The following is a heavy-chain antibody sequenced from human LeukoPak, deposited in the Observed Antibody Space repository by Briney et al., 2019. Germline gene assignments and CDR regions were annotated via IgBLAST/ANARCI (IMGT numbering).Heavy chain of an antibody. CDR3: AKEYYDYGDHGTFDY. CDR1: GFTFDDYA. J-gene: IGHJ4*02. D-gene: IGHD4-17*01. CDR2: ISWNSGSI. Sequence: GGSLRLSCAASGFTFDDYAMHWVRQAPGKGLEWVSGISWNSGSIGYADSVKGRFTISRGNAKNSLYLQMNSLRAEDTALYYCAKEYYDYGDHGTFDYWGQGTLVTVSS. V-gene: IGHV3-9*01.